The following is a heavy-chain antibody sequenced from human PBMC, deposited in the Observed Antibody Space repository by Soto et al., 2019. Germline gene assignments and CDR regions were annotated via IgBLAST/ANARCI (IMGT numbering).Heavy chain of an antibody. Sequence: SETLSLTCTVSGGSISSGGYYWSWIRQHPGKGLEWIGYIYYSGSTYYNPSLKSRVTISVDTSKNQFSLKLSSVTAAGTAVYYCARFRKGSSSGLRWGQGTLVTVAS. CDR3: ARFRKGSSSGLR. CDR1: GGSISSGGYY. CDR2: IYYSGST. D-gene: IGHD6-13*01. J-gene: IGHJ4*02. V-gene: IGHV4-31*03.